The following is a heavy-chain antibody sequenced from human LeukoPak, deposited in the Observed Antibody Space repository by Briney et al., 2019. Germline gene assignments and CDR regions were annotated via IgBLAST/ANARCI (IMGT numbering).Heavy chain of an antibody. D-gene: IGHD2-8*01. Sequence: SETLSLTCTVSGGSISSSSYYWGWIRQPPGKGLKWIGSIYYSGSTYYNPSLKSRVTISVDTSKNQFSLKLSSVTAADTVVYYCARHLYPYYHYYIDVWGKGTTVTVSS. CDR1: GGSISSSSYY. J-gene: IGHJ6*03. CDR2: IYYSGST. CDR3: ARHLYPYYHYYIDV. V-gene: IGHV4-39*01.